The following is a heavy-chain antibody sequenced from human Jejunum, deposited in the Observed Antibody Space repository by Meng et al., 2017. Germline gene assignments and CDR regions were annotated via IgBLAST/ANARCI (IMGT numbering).Heavy chain of an antibody. CDR3: TKSGLST. CDR1: GLTVSVAL. J-gene: IGHJ5*01. Sequence: SGPSGVKHPGSLRLSFPASGLTVSVALLCCLRQAKGKGVGWHRCIEAKTDGKTTGYAATVKGRCAISRDDSKNTLLLQQNTLKTDDTAVYYGTKSGLSTWGQARLVTVSS. V-gene: IGHV3-15*04. D-gene: IGHD2/OR15-2a*01. CDR2: IEAKTDGKTT.